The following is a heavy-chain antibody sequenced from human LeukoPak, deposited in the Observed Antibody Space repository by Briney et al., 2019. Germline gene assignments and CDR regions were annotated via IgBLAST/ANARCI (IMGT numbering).Heavy chain of an antibody. J-gene: IGHJ5*02. CDR2: ISGYNGNT. Sequence: ASVKVSCKASGYTFTNYGISWVRQAPGQGLEWMGWISGYNGNTNYAQKLQGRVTMTTDTSTSTAYMELRSLRSDDTAVYYCAGYDYGDYYNWFDPWGQGTLVTVSS. CDR1: GYTFTNYG. CDR3: AGYDYGDYYNWFDP. D-gene: IGHD4-17*01. V-gene: IGHV1-18*01.